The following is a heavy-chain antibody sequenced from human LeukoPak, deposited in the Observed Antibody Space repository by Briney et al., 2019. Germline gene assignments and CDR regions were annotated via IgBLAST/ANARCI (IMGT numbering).Heavy chain of an antibody. D-gene: IGHD7-27*01. V-gene: IGHV3-23*01. CDR3: ARDLAWGAFDY. Sequence: GGSLRLSCAASGFTFSSYAMSWVRQAPGKGLEWVSAISGSGGSTYYAASVKGRFTISRDDSKSTLSLQMNSLRVEDTAVYYCARDLAWGAFDYWGQGTLVSVSS. J-gene: IGHJ4*02. CDR2: ISGSGGST. CDR1: GFTFSSYA.